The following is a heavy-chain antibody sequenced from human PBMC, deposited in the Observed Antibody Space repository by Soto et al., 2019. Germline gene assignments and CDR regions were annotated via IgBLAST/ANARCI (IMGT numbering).Heavy chain of an antibody. Sequence: PSETLSLTCAVHGGSFSGYYWSWIRQPPGKGLEWIGEINHSGSTNYNPSLKSRVTISVDTSKNQFSLKLSSVTAADTAVYYCARAMVRGYYYYYGMDVWGQGTKVTVSS. CDR3: ARAMVRGYYYYYGMDV. J-gene: IGHJ6*02. CDR1: GGSFSGYY. V-gene: IGHV4-34*01. CDR2: INHSGST. D-gene: IGHD3-10*01.